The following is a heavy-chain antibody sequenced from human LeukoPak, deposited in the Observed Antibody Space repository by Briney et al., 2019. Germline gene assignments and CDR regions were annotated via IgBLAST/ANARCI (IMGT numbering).Heavy chain of an antibody. V-gene: IGHV1-24*01. J-gene: IGHJ3*02. D-gene: IGHD3-22*01. CDR1: GYTLTELS. Sequence: ASVKVSCKVSGYTLTELSMHWVRQAPGKGLGWMGGFDPEDGETIYAQKFQGRVTMTEDTSTDTAYMELSSLRSEDTAVYYCARGHSSGYYSSRVAFDIWGQGTMVTVSS. CDR3: ARGHSSGYYSSRVAFDI. CDR2: FDPEDGET.